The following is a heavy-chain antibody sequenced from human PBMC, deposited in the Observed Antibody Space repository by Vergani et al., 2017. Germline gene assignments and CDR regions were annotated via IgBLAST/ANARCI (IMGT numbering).Heavy chain of an antibody. D-gene: IGHD5-18*01. J-gene: IGHJ6*02. V-gene: IGHV3-33*01. CDR1: GFTFSSYA. Sequence: QVQLVESGGGVVQPGRSLRLSCAASGFTFSSYAMHWVRQAPGKGLEWVAVIWYDGSNKYYADSVKGRFTISRDNSKNTLYLQMNSLRAEDTAVYYCARDGDTAMVLYYYYGMDVWGQGTTVTVSS. CDR2: IWYDGSNK. CDR3: ARDGDTAMVLYYYYGMDV.